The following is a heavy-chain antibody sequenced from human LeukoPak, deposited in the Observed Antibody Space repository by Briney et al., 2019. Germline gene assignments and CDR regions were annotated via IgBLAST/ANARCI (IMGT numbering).Heavy chain of an antibody. D-gene: IGHD3-22*01. J-gene: IGHJ4*02. Sequence: GASVKVSCKASGYTFTGYYMHRVRQAPGQGLEWMGWINPNSGGTNYAQRFQGRVTMTRDTSISTAYIELSRLRSDDTAVYYCARGGSGYSRYYFDYWGQGTLVTVSS. CDR1: GYTFTGYY. V-gene: IGHV1-2*02. CDR2: INPNSGGT. CDR3: ARGGSGYSRYYFDY.